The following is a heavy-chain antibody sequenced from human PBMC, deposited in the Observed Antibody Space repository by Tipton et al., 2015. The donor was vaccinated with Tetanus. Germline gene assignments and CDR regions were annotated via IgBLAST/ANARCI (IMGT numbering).Heavy chain of an antibody. D-gene: IGHD2-21*02. V-gene: IGHV3-72*01. Sequence: LSLTCAVSGFSFSDHYMDWVRQSPGKGLEWIGRIRNMANSYTTEYAASVKGRFTISRDDSKSIAYLQMNSLKTEDTAVYYCTRNGVVTAIPFDYWGQGTLVTVSS. J-gene: IGHJ4*02. CDR2: IRNMANSYTT. CDR1: GFSFSDHY. CDR3: TRNGVVTAIPFDY.